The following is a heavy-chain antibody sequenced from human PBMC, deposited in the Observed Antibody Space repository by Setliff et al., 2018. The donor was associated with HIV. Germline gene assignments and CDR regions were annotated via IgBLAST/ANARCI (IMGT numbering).Heavy chain of an antibody. CDR2: IFYTGST. Sequence: SETLSLTCTVSGGSIRTGNYYWTWLRQFPGKGLEWIGFIFYTGSTTYNPSLNSRVTISVDTSRNQFTLKLSSVTAADTAVYYCGRQVPVPGVAVTPIDYWGQGTLVTVSS. CDR1: GGSIRTGNYY. J-gene: IGHJ4*02. D-gene: IGHD3-3*01. V-gene: IGHV4-61*01. CDR3: GRQVPVPGVAVTPIDY.